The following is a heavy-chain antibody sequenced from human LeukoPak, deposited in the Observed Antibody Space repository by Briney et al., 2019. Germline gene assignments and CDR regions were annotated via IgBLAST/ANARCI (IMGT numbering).Heavy chain of an antibody. CDR3: ARVVDHDYGDYYLDY. Sequence: GGSLRLSCVVSGFSLSNYWMHWVRQPPGKGLEWVSVIYSGGSTYYADSVKGRFTISRDNSKNTLYLQMNSLRAEDTAVYYCARVVDHDYGDYYLDYWGQGTLVTVSS. D-gene: IGHD4-17*01. V-gene: IGHV3-53*01. CDR2: IYSGGST. CDR1: GFSLSNYW. J-gene: IGHJ4*02.